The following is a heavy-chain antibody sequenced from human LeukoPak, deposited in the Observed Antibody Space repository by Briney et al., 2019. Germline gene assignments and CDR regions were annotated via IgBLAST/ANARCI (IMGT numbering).Heavy chain of an antibody. V-gene: IGHV1-46*01. CDR3: ARDQEGFDY. Sequence: ASVKVSYKASGYTFTNNYLHWVRQAPGQGLEWMGMIYPRDGSTSYAQNFQGRVTVTRDTSTTTVHMELRGLRSEDTAVYYWARDQEGFDYWGQGTVVTVSS. CDR2: IYPRDGST. CDR1: GYTFTNNY. J-gene: IGHJ4*02.